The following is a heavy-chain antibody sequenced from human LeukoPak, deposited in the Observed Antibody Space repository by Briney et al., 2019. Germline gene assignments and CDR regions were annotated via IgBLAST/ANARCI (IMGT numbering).Heavy chain of an antibody. V-gene: IGHV4-30-2*01. CDR1: GGSISSGGYS. CDR3: AASYYYGSGSAVDAFDI. Sequence: SQTLSLTCAVSGGSISSGGYSWSWIRQPPGKGLEWFGYIYHSGSTYYNPSLKSRVTISVDRSKSQFSLKLSSVTAADTAVYYCAASYYYGSGSAVDAFDIWGQGTMVTVSS. CDR2: IYHSGST. D-gene: IGHD3-10*01. J-gene: IGHJ3*02.